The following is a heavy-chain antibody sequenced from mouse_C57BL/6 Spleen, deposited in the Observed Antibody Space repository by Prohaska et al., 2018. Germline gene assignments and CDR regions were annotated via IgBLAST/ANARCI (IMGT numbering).Heavy chain of an antibody. Sequence: EVQLLEPGGGLVQPGGSRGLSCEGSGFTFSGFWMSWVRQTPGKTLEWIGDINSDGSAINYAPSIKDRFTIFRDNDKSTLYLQMSNVRSEDTATYFCMRYGNYWYFDVWGTGTTVTVSS. CDR2: INSDGSAI. CDR1: GFTFSGFW. CDR3: MRYGNYWYFDV. V-gene: IGHV11-2*01. D-gene: IGHD2-1*01. J-gene: IGHJ1*03.